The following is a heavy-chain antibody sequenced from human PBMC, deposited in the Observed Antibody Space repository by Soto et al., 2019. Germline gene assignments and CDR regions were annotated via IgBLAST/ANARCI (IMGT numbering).Heavy chain of an antibody. Sequence: ASVKVSCKTSGYPFPSFEVHWIRQAPGQRPEWMGGISNAGSGNTKYSQKFQDRLTITGDKRATTVYMALSSLTSEDTATYYCPREPNPYQDLLQNWGQGTQATVSS. D-gene: IGHD2-2*01. CDR2: ISNAGSGNT. CDR1: GYPFPSFE. V-gene: IGHV1-3*01. CDR3: PREPNPYQDLLQN. J-gene: IGHJ4*02.